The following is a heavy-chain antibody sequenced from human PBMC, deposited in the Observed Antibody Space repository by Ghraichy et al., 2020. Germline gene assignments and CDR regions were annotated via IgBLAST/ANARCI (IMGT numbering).Heavy chain of an antibody. D-gene: IGHD3-22*01. V-gene: IGHV1-69*13. CDR3: ARDSVRAYDSSGYYFLTEPYYYYGMDV. CDR1: GGTFSSYA. CDR2: IIPIFGTA. J-gene: IGHJ6*02. Sequence: SVKVSCKASGGTFSSYAISWVRQAPGQGLEWMGGIIPIFGTANYAQKFQGRVTITADESTSTAYMELSSLRSEDTAVYYCARDSVRAYDSSGYYFLTEPYYYYGMDVWGQGTTVTVSS.